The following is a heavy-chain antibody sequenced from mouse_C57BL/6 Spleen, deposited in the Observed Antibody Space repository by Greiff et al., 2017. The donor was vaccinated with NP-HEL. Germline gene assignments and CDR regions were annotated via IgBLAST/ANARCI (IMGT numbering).Heavy chain of an antibody. CDR1: GFTFSDYG. CDR2: ISSGSSTI. D-gene: IGHD1-1*01. Sequence: EVQRVESGGGLVKPGGSLKLSCAASGFTFSDYGMHWVRQAPEKGLEWVAYISSGSSTIYYADTVKGRFTISRDNAKNTLFLQMTSLRSEDTAMYYCASPLLTTVVAPFAYWGQGTLVTVSA. J-gene: IGHJ3*01. V-gene: IGHV5-17*01. CDR3: ASPLLTTVVAPFAY.